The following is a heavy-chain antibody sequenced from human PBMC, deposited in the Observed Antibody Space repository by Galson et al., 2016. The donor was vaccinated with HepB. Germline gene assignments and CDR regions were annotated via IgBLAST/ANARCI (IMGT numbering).Heavy chain of an antibody. J-gene: IGHJ4*02. CDR3: APLGYCTAGTCYRVQ. V-gene: IGHV4-4*02. D-gene: IGHD2-8*02. CDR1: GGSISSYNW. CDR2: IYQSGTT. Sequence: ETLSLTCAVSGGSISSYNWWSWVRQTPGKGLEWIGEIYQSGTTNYNPSLKSRVTISFDKSRNEFSLKLTSVTAADTAVYYCAPLGYCTAGTCYRVQWGQGHLVTVSS.